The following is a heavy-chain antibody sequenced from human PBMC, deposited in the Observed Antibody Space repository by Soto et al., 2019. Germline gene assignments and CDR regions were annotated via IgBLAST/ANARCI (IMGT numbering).Heavy chain of an antibody. D-gene: IGHD1-26*01. J-gene: IGHJ6*02. CDR1: GFTFSNFA. CDR2: LSGSGGDT. V-gene: IGHV3-23*01. CDR3: AKAQTIGGRYYYYGVDV. Sequence: EVQLLESGGDLVQPGGSLRLSCAASGFTFSNFAMTWVRQAPGKGLDWVSTLSGSGGDTFYADAVRGRFTISRDNSKNTLSLQMNSLRVEVAAVYYCAKAQTIGGRYYYYGVDVWGQGTTVTVSS.